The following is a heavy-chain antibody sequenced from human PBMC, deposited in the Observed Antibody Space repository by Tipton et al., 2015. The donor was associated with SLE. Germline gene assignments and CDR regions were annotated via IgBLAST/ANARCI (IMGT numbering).Heavy chain of an antibody. CDR2: IYPGDSDI. J-gene: IGHJ5*02. V-gene: IGHV5-51*01. Sequence: QLVQSGAEVEEPGESLKISCKDFGYSFSSYWIGWVRQKPGKGLEWMGIIYPGDSDIRYSPSFQGQVTISADKSINTAYLQWSSLKATDTAIYYCARHAKSETSRCWFDPWGQGTRVTVSS. CDR3: ARHAKSETSRCWFDP. CDR1: GYSFSSYW.